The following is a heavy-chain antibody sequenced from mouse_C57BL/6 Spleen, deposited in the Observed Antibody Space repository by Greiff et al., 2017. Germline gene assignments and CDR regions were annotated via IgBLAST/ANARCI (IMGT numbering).Heavy chain of an antibody. CDR1: GYAFSSSW. J-gene: IGHJ2*01. Sequence: QVQLKESGPELVKPGASVKISCKASGYAFSSSWMNWVKQRPGKGLEWIGRIYPGDGDTNYNGKLKGKATLTADKSSSTAYMQLSSLTSEDSAVYFCARQTTVVAVEFDYWGQGTTLTVSS. CDR2: IYPGDGDT. CDR3: ARQTTVVAVEFDY. V-gene: IGHV1-82*01. D-gene: IGHD1-1*01.